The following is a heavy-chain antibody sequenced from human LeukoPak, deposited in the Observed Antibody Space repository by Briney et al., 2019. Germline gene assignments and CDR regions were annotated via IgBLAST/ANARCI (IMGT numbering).Heavy chain of an antibody. V-gene: IGHV3-30*18. J-gene: IGHJ4*02. D-gene: IGHD5-18*01. CDR1: GFTFSNYA. CDR2: ISYDGSNT. CDR3: AKGGAGYTYGTGFDY. Sequence: GRSLRLSCAASGFTFSNYAMHWVRQAPGKGLEWVAVISYDGSNTYCADSVKGRFTISRDNSKNTLYLQMNSLRAEDTAMYYCAKGGAGYTYGTGFDYWGQGTLVTVSS.